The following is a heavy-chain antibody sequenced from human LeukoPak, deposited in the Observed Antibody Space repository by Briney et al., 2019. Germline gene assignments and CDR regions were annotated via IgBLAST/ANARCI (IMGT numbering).Heavy chain of an antibody. V-gene: IGHV1-18*01. J-gene: IGHJ4*02. Sequence: ASVKVSCKASGYTFTSYAMNWVRQAPGQGLEWMGWMNPNSGNTNYAQKLQGRVTMTTDTSTSTAYMELRSLRSDDTAVYYCARVGYDFWSGYYPFDYWGQGTLVTVSS. CDR3: ARVGYDFWSGYYPFDY. CDR1: GYTFTSYA. D-gene: IGHD3-3*01. CDR2: MNPNSGNT.